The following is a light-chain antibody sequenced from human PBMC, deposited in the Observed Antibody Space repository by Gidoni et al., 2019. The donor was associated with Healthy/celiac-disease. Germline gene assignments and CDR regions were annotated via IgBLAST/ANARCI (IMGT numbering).Light chain of an antibody. CDR1: QGISSY. V-gene: IGKV1-9*01. CDR3: QQLNSYLPLT. Sequence: DIQLTQSPSFLSASVGERVTITCRASQGISSYLASYQQKPGKAPKLLIYAASTLQSGVPSRFSGSGSGTEFTLTISSLQPEDFATYYCQQLNSYLPLTFGGGTKVEIK. J-gene: IGKJ4*01. CDR2: AAS.